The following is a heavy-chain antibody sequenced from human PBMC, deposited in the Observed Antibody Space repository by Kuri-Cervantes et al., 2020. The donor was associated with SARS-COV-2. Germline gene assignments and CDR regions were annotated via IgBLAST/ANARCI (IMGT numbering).Heavy chain of an antibody. Sequence: ASVKVSCKASGYTFTGYYMHWVRQAPGQGLEWMGWINPNSGGTNYAQKLQGWVTMTRDTSSTGYMELSRLRSDDTAVYCCARGMVRGLIQSYYYGMDVWGQGTTVTVSS. CDR2: INPNSGGT. CDR3: ARGMVRGLIQSYYYGMDV. J-gene: IGHJ6*02. D-gene: IGHD3-10*01. CDR1: GYTFTGYY. V-gene: IGHV1-2*04.